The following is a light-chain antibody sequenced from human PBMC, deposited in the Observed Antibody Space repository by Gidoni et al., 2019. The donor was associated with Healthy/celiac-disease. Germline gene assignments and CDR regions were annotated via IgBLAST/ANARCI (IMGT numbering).Light chain of an antibody. CDR2: GAS. V-gene: IGKV3-15*01. J-gene: IGKJ4*01. CDR1: QSVSSN. Sequence: EIVMTQSPATPSVSPGERATLSCRASQSVSSNLARYQQKPGQAPRIRIYGASTQATGIPDRFSGSGSGTGFTLTISSLQSEDFAVYYCQQYNNWPPLTFGGGTKVEIK. CDR3: QQYNNWPPLT.